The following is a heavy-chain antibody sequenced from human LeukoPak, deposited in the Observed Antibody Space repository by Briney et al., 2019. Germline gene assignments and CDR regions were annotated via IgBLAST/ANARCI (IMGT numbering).Heavy chain of an antibody. J-gene: IGHJ4*02. Sequence: ASVKVSCKVAGYTLTELSMRWVRQAPGKGLEWMGGFDPEDGETIYAQKFQGRVAMTEDTSTDTAYVELSSLRSEDTAVYYCATIPSRVAVARPFDYWGQGTLVIVSS. CDR1: GYTLTELS. CDR2: FDPEDGET. D-gene: IGHD6-19*01. V-gene: IGHV1-24*01. CDR3: ATIPSRVAVARPFDY.